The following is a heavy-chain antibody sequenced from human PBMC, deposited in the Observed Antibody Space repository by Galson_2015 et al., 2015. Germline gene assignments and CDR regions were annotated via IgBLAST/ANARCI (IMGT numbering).Heavy chain of an antibody. CDR2: IYSGGST. Sequence: SLRLSCAASGFTVSSNYMSWVRQAPGKGLEWVSVIYSGGSTYYADSVKGRFTISRDNSKNTLYLQMNSLRAEDTAVCYCARLNDGDGMDVWGQGTTVTVSS. V-gene: IGHV3-53*01. CDR1: GFTVSSNY. J-gene: IGHJ6*02. D-gene: IGHD1-1*01. CDR3: ARLNDGDGMDV.